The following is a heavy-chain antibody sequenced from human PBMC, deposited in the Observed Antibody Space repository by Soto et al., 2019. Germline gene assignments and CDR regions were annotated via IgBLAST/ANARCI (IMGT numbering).Heavy chain of an antibody. J-gene: IGHJ4*02. Sequence: QVQLQESGPGLVKPSETLSLTCAVSNGSINTSFWWSWVRQSPGKALEWIGEIYHHGRTNYNPSLKSRVTVSIDKSKNQFSLKLYSVTTADTAIYYCARRFSVTTMRGFFDSWGQGSLVTVSS. CDR2: IYHHGRT. CDR1: NGSINTSFW. CDR3: ARRFSVTTMRGFFDS. V-gene: IGHV4-4*02. D-gene: IGHD4-17*01.